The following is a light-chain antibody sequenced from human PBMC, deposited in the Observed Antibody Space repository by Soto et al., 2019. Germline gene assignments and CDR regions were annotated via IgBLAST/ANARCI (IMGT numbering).Light chain of an antibody. J-gene: IGKJ5*01. CDR3: QYYGSSPSKT. Sequence: EILMTQSPATLSVSPGERATLSCRASQSISSNDLAWYQHKPGHAPSLLIYDASSKATGSPERFSGSGSGTDFTITISRLEPEDFAVYYCQYYGSSPSKTFGQGTRLEIK. CDR2: DAS. CDR1: QSISSND. V-gene: IGKV3-20*01.